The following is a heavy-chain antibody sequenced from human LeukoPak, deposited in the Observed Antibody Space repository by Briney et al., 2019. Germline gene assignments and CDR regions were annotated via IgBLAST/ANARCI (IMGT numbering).Heavy chain of an antibody. V-gene: IGHV4-59*11. D-gene: IGHD1-14*01. CDR1: GGSINSRY. CDR3: AREFPPDAT. CDR2: IYSTRPT. Sequence: SEPLSLTCTVSGGSINSRYWSWIRQPPGKGLEGIGYIYSTRPTNTNPSHKSRVTISVDTSKNQYSLRLSSVTTADTAVYYCAREFPPDATWGQGTLVTVSS. J-gene: IGHJ5*02.